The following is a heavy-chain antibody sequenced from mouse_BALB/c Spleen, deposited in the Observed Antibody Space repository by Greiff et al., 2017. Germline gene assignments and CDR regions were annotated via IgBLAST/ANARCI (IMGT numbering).Heavy chain of an antibody. V-gene: IGHV5-6-5*01. Sequence: EVQGVESGGGLVKPGGSLKLSCAASGFTFSSYAMSWVRQTPEKRLEWVASISSGGSTYYPDSVKGRFTISRDNARNILYLQMSSLRSEDTAMYYCARGGYYGDYWGQGTTLTVSS. CDR1: GFTFSSYA. CDR2: ISSGGST. CDR3: ARGGYYGDY. J-gene: IGHJ2*01.